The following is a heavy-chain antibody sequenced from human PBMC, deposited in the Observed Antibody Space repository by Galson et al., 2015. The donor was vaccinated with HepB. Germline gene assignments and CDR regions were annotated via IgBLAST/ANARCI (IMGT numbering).Heavy chain of an antibody. CDR2: ISSNGGST. V-gene: IGHV3-64*04. J-gene: IGHJ6*02. D-gene: IGHD2-15*01. CDR3: ARDGGPTGYYYYGMDV. Sequence: SLRLSCAASGFTFNSCAMHWVRQAPGKGLEYVSAISSNGGSTYYADSMKGRFTISRDNFKNTLYLQMNSLRAEDTAVYYCARDGGPTGYYYYGMDVWGQGTTVTVSS. CDR1: GFTFNSCA.